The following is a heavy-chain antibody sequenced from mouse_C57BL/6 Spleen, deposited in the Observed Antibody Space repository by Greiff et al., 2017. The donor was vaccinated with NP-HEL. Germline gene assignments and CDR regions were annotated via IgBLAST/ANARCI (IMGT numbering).Heavy chain of an antibody. V-gene: IGHV14-1*01. J-gene: IGHJ2*01. Sequence: VQLQQSGAELVRPGASVKLSCTASGFNIKDYYMHWVKQRPEQGLEWIGRIDPEDGDTEYAPKFQGKATMTADTSSNTAYLQLSSLTSEDTAVYYCTTRGGSSSYDFDYWGQGTTLTVSS. D-gene: IGHD1-1*01. CDR2: IDPEDGDT. CDR1: GFNIKDYY. CDR3: TTRGGSSSYDFDY.